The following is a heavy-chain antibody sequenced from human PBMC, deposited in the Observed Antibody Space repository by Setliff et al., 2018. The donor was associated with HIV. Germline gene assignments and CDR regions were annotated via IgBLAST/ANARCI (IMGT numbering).Heavy chain of an antibody. CDR2: IHPSGGST. V-gene: IGHV1-46*01. CDR1: GYTFTSYY. J-gene: IGHJ6*03. CDR3: AGTAGWELPPRLYYYYYYMDV. Sequence: ASVKVSCKASGYTFTSYYIHWVRQAPGQGLEWMGVIHPSGGSTSYAQKFQGRVTMTRDTSTSTVYMELSSLRSEDTAVYYCAGTAGWELPPRLYYYYYYMDVWGKGTTVTVSS. D-gene: IGHD1-26*01.